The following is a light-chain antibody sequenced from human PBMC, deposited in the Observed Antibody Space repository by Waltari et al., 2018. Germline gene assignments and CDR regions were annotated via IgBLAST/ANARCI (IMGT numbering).Light chain of an antibody. CDR2: DVS. Sequence: QSALTQPTSVSGSPGQSITISCTGTSRDVGFYNYVSWYQQYPGKVPRLLIYDVSERPSGISRRFSGSKSGNTASLTISGLQADDEADYYCNSYTGSSSWVFGGGTKLTVL. CDR1: SRDVGFYNY. V-gene: IGLV2-14*01. CDR3: NSYTGSSSWV. J-gene: IGLJ3*02.